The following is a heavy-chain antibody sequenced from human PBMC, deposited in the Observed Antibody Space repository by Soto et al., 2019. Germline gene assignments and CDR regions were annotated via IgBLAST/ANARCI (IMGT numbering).Heavy chain of an antibody. CDR3: ASDSSSSGPLRFDP. Sequence: ASVKVSCKASGGTFSSYAISWVRQAPGQGLEWMGGIIPIFGTANYAQKFQGRVTITADESTSTAYMELSSLRSEDTAVYYCASDSSSSGPLRFDPWGQGTLVTVSS. CDR2: IIPIFGTA. V-gene: IGHV1-69*13. J-gene: IGHJ5*02. CDR1: GGTFSSYA. D-gene: IGHD6-6*01.